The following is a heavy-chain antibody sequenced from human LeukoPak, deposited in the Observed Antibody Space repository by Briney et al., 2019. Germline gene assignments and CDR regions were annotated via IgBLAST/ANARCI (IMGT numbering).Heavy chain of an antibody. Sequence: PSETLSLTCTVSGGSLNNYYWSWIRRPPGKGLQWIGSISYSGATSYNPSLKSRVAISLVTSESQLSLRLTSVTAADTAVYYCARHGVVVAASSSWFDPWGQGTLVTVSS. V-gene: IGHV4-59*08. CDR1: GGSLNNYY. J-gene: IGHJ5*02. CDR2: ISYSGAT. D-gene: IGHD2-15*01. CDR3: ARHGVVVAASSSWFDP.